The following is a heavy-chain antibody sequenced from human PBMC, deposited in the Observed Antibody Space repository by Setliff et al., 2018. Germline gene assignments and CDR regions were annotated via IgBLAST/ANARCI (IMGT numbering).Heavy chain of an antibody. V-gene: IGHV4-34*01. CDR1: GGSFRGSY. J-gene: IGHJ5*02. CDR2: INHRGTT. D-gene: IGHD3-22*01. CDR3: ARGPRFDYESPTYRRRFDP. Sequence: LSLPCAVSGGSFRGSYWNWIRQAPGKGLEWIGEINHRGTTSYTPSLKGRVTISVDTSKNLFSLKLSSVTAADTAVYFCARGPRFDYESPTYRRRFDPWGQGTAVTVSS.